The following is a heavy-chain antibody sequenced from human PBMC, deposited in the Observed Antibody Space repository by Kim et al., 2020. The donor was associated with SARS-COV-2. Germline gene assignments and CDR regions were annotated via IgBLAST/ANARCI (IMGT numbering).Heavy chain of an antibody. CDR2: IKGDGSMG. CDR3: VRDCQNDLFHVLTGNIQTPCGFDY. Sequence: GGSLRLSCAASGFTFSDYWMPWVRQAPGKGLVWVASIKGDGSMGYYLDSVEGRFTISRDNAKNSLYLQMNSLRAEDTAVYYCVRDCQNDLFHVLTGNIQTPCGFDYWGRGTLVTVSS. V-gene: IGHV3-7*01. J-gene: IGHJ4*02. D-gene: IGHD3-9*01. CDR1: GFTFSDYW.